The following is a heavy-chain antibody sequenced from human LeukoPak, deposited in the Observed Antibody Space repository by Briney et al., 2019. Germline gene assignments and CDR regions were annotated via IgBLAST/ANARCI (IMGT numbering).Heavy chain of an antibody. CDR3: ARAAAASYYYYMDV. J-gene: IGHJ6*03. D-gene: IGHD6-13*01. CDR2: ISSSSSYI. V-gene: IGHV3-21*01. CDR1: GFTFSSYS. Sequence: MAGGSLRLSCAASGFTFSSYSMNWVRLAPGKGMEWVSSISSSSSYIYYADSVKGRVTISRDNAKNSLYLQMNSLRAEDTAVYYCARAAAASYYYYMDVWGKGTTVAVSS.